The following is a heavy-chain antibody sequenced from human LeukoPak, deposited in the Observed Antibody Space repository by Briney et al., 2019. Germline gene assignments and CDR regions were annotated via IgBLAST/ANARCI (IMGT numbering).Heavy chain of an antibody. J-gene: IGHJ6*02. CDR2: IKQDGSEK. D-gene: IGHD6-19*01. CDR1: GFTFSSYW. Sequence: GGSLRLSCAASGFTFSSYWMSWVRQAPGKGLEWVANIKQDGSEKYYVDSVKGRFTISRDNAENSLYLQMNSLRAEDTAVYYCARDLSIAVAGPTYYYYGMDVWGQGTTVTVSS. V-gene: IGHV3-7*01. CDR3: ARDLSIAVAGPTYYYYGMDV.